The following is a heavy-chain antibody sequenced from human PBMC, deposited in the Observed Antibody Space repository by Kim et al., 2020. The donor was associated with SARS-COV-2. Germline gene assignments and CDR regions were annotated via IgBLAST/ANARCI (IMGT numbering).Heavy chain of an antibody. V-gene: IGHV4-34*01. CDR1: GGSFSGYY. D-gene: IGHD6-6*01. Sequence: SETLSLTCAVYGGSFSGYYWSWIRQPPGKGLEWIGEINHSGSTNYNPSLKSRVTISVDTSKNQFSLKLSSVTAADTAVYYCARHPTNLAARRGPGAFDIWGQGTMVTVSS. CDR2: INHSGST. CDR3: ARHPTNLAARRGPGAFDI. J-gene: IGHJ3*02.